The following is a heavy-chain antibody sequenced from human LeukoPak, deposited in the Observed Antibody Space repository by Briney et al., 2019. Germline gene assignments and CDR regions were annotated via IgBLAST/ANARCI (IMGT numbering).Heavy chain of an antibody. J-gene: IGHJ6*03. CDR2: IYYSGST. CDR3: ARDKDRDATYYYYMDV. Sequence: PSETLSLTCTVSGDSISSGGYYWSSIRQHPGKGLEWIGYIYYSGSTYYNPSLKSRVTISVDTSKNQFSLKLSSVTAADTAVYYCARDKDRDATYYYYMDVWGKGTTVTVSS. D-gene: IGHD2-15*01. CDR1: GDSISSGGYY. V-gene: IGHV4-31*03.